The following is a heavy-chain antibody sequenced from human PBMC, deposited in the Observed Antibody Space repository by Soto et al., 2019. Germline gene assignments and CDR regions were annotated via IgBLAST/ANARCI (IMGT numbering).Heavy chain of an antibody. Sequence: GASVKVSCKASGGTFSSYAISWVRQAPGQGLEWMGGIIPIFGTANYAQKFQGRVTITADESTSTAYMELSSLRSEDTAVYYCASNYYGSGSYYNYYYYGMDVWGQGTTVTVSS. J-gene: IGHJ6*02. D-gene: IGHD3-10*01. CDR2: IIPIFGTA. CDR3: ASNYYGSGSYYNYYYYGMDV. CDR1: GGTFSSYA. V-gene: IGHV1-69*13.